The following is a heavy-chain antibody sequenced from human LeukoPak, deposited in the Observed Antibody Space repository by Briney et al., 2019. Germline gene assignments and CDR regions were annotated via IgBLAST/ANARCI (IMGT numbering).Heavy chain of an antibody. D-gene: IGHD1-1*01. Sequence: GGSLRLSCAASGFTFSSYAMHWVRQAPGKGLEWVSSISSSSSYMYYADSVKGRFTISRDNAKNSLFLQMNSLRAEDTAVYYCARDTGWNPFDYWGQGTLVTVSS. V-gene: IGHV3-21*01. J-gene: IGHJ4*02. CDR1: GFTFSSYA. CDR3: ARDTGWNPFDY. CDR2: ISSSSSYM.